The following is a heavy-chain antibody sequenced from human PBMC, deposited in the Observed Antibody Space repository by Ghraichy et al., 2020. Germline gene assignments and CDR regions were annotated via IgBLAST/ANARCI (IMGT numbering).Heavy chain of an antibody. CDR3: ASPPGYCSGGSCPFDY. Sequence: GGSLRLSCAASGFTFSSYGMHWVRQAPGKGLEWVAVIWYDGSNKYYADSVKGQFTISRDNSKNTLYLQMNSLRAEDTAVYYCASPPGYCSGGSCPFDYWGQGTLVTVSS. CDR1: GFTFSSYG. CDR2: IWYDGSNK. V-gene: IGHV3-33*01. D-gene: IGHD2-15*01. J-gene: IGHJ4*02.